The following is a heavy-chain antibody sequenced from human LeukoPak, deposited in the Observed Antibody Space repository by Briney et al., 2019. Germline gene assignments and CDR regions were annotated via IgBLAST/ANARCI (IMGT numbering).Heavy chain of an antibody. CDR2: TYYRSKWYN. D-gene: IGHD6-19*01. V-gene: IGHV6-1*01. Sequence: SQTLSLTCAISGDNVSSNTAAWNWIRQSPSRGLEWLGRTYYRSKWYNDYAVSVKSRITIKPDTSMNQFSLQPNSVTPEDTAVYYCARDKAGSDWYEFDYWGQGTLVTVSS. CDR3: ARDKAGSDWYEFDY. J-gene: IGHJ4*02. CDR1: GDNVSSNTAA.